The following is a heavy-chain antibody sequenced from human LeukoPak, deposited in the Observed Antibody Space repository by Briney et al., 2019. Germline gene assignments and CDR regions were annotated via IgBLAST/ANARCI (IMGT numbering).Heavy chain of an antibody. Sequence: PSETLSLTCTVSGGSISSSSYYWGWIRQPPGKGLEWIGSIYYSGSTYYNPSLKSRVTISVDTSKNQFSLKLSSVTAADAAVYYCASQGGAGTGFWGQGTLVTVSS. D-gene: IGHD6-13*01. V-gene: IGHV4-39*07. J-gene: IGHJ4*02. CDR1: GGSISSSSYY. CDR3: ASQGGAGTGF. CDR2: IYYSGST.